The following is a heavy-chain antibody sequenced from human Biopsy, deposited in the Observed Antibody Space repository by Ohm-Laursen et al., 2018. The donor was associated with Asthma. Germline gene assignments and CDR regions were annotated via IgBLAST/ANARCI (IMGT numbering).Heavy chain of an antibody. CDR2: IYYSGTT. J-gene: IGHJ6*02. D-gene: IGHD6-13*01. Sequence: SDTLSLTCSLSSGSGGYMRSGNYYWGWIRQPPGKGLEWIGSIYYSGTTYYNPSLEGRVTVSADTSKNQFSLKLTSETAADTAVYYCVRGSSSWHHGPFHYYYGLDVWGQGTTATVSS. V-gene: IGHV4-39*01. CDR1: SGSGGYMRSGNYY. CDR3: VRGSSSWHHGPFHYYYGLDV.